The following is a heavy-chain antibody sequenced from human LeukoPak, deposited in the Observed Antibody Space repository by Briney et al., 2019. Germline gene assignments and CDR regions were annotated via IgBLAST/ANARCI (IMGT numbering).Heavy chain of an antibody. V-gene: IGHV3-30*02. J-gene: IGHJ4*02. CDR2: IRYDGSNK. D-gene: IGHD6-13*01. CDR1: DESFSGYY. CDR3: AKDGVLAAAGTGDY. Sequence: PSETLSLTCAVYDESFSGYYWSWIRQAPGKGLEWVAFIRYDGSNKYYADSVKGRFTISRDNSKNTLYLQMNSLRAEDTAVYYCAKDGVLAAAGTGDYWGQGALVTVSS.